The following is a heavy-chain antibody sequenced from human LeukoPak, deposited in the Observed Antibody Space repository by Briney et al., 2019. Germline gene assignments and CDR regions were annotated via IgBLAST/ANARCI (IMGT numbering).Heavy chain of an antibody. D-gene: IGHD2-2*01. V-gene: IGHV3-30*02. CDR3: ARAPGCSSTSCHGGYYYYYMDV. Sequence: GGSLRLSCAASGFTFSNFGMHWVRQAPGKGLEWVAFIRYDGSNKYYADSVKDRFTISRDNSKNTLYLQMNSLRSEDTAVYYCARAPGCSSTSCHGGYYYYYMDVWGKGTTVTVSS. J-gene: IGHJ6*03. CDR1: GFTFSNFG. CDR2: IRYDGSNK.